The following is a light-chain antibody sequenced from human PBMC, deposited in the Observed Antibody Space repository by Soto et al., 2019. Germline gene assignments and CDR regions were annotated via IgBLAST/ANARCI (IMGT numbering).Light chain of an antibody. CDR2: EAT. J-gene: IGLJ2*01. V-gene: IGLV2-23*01. Sequence: QSALTQPASVSGSPGQSITISCTGASSDIGSHNLVSWYQQHPGKAPKLIIYEATQRPSGASHRFSGSKSGNTASLTISWLQAEDEAEYFCCSYAGDTTSVLFGGGTKLTVL. CDR1: SSDIGSHNL. CDR3: CSYAGDTTSVL.